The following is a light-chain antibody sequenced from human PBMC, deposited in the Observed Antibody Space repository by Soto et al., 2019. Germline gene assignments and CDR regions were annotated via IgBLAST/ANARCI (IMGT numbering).Light chain of an antibody. Sequence: EIVLTQSPDTLSSSPGERATLSCRASQSVRNNYLAWYQQKPGQAPRFLIYDASSRATGIPDRFSGSGSGTDFTLTISRLEPEDFAVYYCQQYGSTPLTFGGGTKVDIK. CDR1: QSVRNNY. CDR2: DAS. V-gene: IGKV3-20*01. J-gene: IGKJ4*01. CDR3: QQYGSTPLT.